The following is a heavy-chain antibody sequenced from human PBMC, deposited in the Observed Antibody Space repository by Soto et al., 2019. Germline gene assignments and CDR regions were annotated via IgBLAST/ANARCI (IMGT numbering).Heavy chain of an antibody. CDR3: ARATTTVTTRPTLGY. D-gene: IGHD4-17*01. V-gene: IGHV3-74*01. CDR1: GFTFSSYW. Sequence: EVQLVESGGGLVQPGGSPRLSCAASGFTFSSYWMHWVRQTPGKGLVWVSRIDREGSDTAYADSVKGRFTISRDNAKNTLYLQMNSLRAEDTAVYYCARATTTVTTRPTLGYWGQGTLVTVSS. CDR2: IDREGSDT. J-gene: IGHJ4*02.